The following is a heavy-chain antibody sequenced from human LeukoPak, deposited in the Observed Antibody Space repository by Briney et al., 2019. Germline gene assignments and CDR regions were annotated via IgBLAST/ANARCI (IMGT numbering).Heavy chain of an antibody. CDR3: ARVLPPGPYSYGYMDV. D-gene: IGHD5-18*01. V-gene: IGHV4-59*01. CDR1: GGSISIYY. Sequence: SETLSLTCTVSGGSISIYYWSWIRQPLGKGLEWIGYIYYSGSTNYNPSTKSRVTLSVDTSKNQFSLKLSSVTAADTAVYYCARVLPPGPYSYGYMDVWGKGTTVTVSS. J-gene: IGHJ6*03. CDR2: IYYSGST.